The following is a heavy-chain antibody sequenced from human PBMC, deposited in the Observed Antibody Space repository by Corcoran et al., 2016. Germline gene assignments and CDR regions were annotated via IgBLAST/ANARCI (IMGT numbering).Heavy chain of an antibody. CDR1: GYSFTSYW. CDR3: ARQYRHSRGSLAWGDAFEI. D-gene: IGHD3-22*01. CDR2: IYPGDSDT. Sequence: EVQLVQSGAEVRRPGESLKISCKGSGYSFTSYWIGWVRQMPGKGLEWLGIIYPGDSDTRYSPSFQGQVTMSADKSISTADLQWSSLQASDTAMDYGARQYRHSRGSLAWGDAFEIWGQGTMVTVSS. J-gene: IGHJ3*02. V-gene: IGHV5-51*01.